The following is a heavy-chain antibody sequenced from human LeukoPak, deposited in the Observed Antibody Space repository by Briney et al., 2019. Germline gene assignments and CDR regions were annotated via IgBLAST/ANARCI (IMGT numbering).Heavy chain of an antibody. J-gene: IGHJ6*02. V-gene: IGHV3-21*01. D-gene: IGHD2-2*03. CDR1: GFTFSSYS. Sequence: GGSLRLSCAASGFTFSSYSMNWVRQAPGKGLEWVSSISSSSSYIYYADSVKGRFTISRDNAKNSLYLQMNSLRAEDTAVYYCASKMDIVVVPAAPRGYYYGMDVWGQGTTVTVSS. CDR3: ASKMDIVVVPAAPRGYYYGMDV. CDR2: ISSSSSYI.